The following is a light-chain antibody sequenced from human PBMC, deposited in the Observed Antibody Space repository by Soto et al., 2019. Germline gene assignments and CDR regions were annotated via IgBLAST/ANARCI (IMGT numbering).Light chain of an antibody. CDR2: EGT. CDR1: SSDVGSYNF. J-gene: IGLJ2*01. V-gene: IGLV2-23*01. Sequence: QSVLTQPASVSGSPGQSITISCTGTSSDVGSYNFVSWFQQHPGKVPKLIIYEGTERPSGVSNRFSASKSGNTASLTISGLQPEDEAEYYCCSYAGPSTIFGGGTKLTFL. CDR3: CSYAGPSTI.